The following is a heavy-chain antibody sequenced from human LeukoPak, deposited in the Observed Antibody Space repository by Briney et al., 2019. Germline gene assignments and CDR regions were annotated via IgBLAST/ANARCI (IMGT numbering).Heavy chain of an antibody. CDR1: GGTFSSYA. V-gene: IGHV1-69*04. Sequence: ASVKVSCKASGGTFSSYAISWVRQAPGQGLEWMGRIIPILGIANYAQKFQGRVTITADKSTSTAHMELSSLRSEDTAVYYCARDGQLWLQILDYWGQGTLVTVSS. CDR2: IIPILGIA. J-gene: IGHJ4*02. CDR3: ARDGQLWLQILDY. D-gene: IGHD5-18*01.